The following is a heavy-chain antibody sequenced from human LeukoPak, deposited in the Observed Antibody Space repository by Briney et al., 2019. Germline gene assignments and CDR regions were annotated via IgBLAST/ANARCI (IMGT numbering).Heavy chain of an antibody. CDR1: GDTVSSNSAA. J-gene: IGHJ4*02. Sequence: SQTLSLTCAISGDTVSSNSAAWNWIRQSPSRGLEWLGRTYYRSKWYNDYTVSVKSRITINPDTSKNRFSLQLNSVTPEDTATYYCARGLAEPGTPQPFYFDYWGQGTLVTVSS. D-gene: IGHD6-13*01. CDR2: TYYRSKWYN. CDR3: ARGLAEPGTPQPFYFDY. V-gene: IGHV6-1*01.